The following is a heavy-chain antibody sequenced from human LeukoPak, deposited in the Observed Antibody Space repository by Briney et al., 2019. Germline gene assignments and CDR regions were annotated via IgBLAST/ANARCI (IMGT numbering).Heavy chain of an antibody. J-gene: IGHJ4*02. CDR1: GFTFSSYA. CDR2: LSYDGSNK. V-gene: IGHV3-30-3*01. CDR3: ANPPYEIIVGAPSGDY. Sequence: GRSLRLSCAASGFTFSSYAMHWVGRAPAKGLGGVAVLSYDGSNKYYADSVKGRFTISRDNSKNTLYLQMNSLRAEDTAVYYCANPPYEIIVGAPSGDYWGQGTLVTVSS. D-gene: IGHD1-26*01.